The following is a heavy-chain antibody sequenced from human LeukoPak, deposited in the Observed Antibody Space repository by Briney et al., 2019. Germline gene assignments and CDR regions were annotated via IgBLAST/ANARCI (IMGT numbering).Heavy chain of an antibody. CDR3: ARLRIAVTGTGLIDY. J-gene: IGHJ4*02. D-gene: IGHD6-19*01. CDR1: GGSLSSGSYY. Sequence: PSETLSLTCTASGGSLSSGSYYWGWIRQPPGKGLEWIGNVFYSGSTYYNPSLKSRVTISVDTSKNQSSLKLSSVTAADTAVYYCARLRIAVTGTGLIDYWGQGTLVTVSA. CDR2: VFYSGST. V-gene: IGHV4-39*01.